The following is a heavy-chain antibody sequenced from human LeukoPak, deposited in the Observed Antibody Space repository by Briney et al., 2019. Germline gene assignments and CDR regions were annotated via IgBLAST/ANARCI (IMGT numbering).Heavy chain of an antibody. V-gene: IGHV3-23*01. J-gene: IGHJ4*02. Sequence: PGGSLRLSCAASGFTFSSYAMSWVRQAPGKGLEWVSTISGSGGSTYYADSVKGRFTISRDNSKNTLYLQMNSLRAEDTAVYYCAKRAGYYDTSGYKYAQIDYWGQGTLVTVSS. CDR2: ISGSGGST. CDR1: GFTFSSYA. D-gene: IGHD3-22*01. CDR3: AKRAGYYDTSGYKYAQIDY.